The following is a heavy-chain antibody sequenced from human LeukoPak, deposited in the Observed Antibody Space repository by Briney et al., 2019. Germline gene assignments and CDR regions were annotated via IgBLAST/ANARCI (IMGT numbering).Heavy chain of an antibody. CDR3: AKSKMIVVDYFDY. J-gene: IGHJ4*02. D-gene: IGHD3-22*01. V-gene: IGHV3-9*01. Sequence: GGSLRLSCAASGFTFDDYAMHWVRQAPGKGLEWVSGISWNSGSIGYADSVKGRFTISRDNAKNSLYLQMNSLRAEDTALYYCAKSKMIVVDYFDYWGQGTQVTVSS. CDR2: ISWNSGSI. CDR1: GFTFDDYA.